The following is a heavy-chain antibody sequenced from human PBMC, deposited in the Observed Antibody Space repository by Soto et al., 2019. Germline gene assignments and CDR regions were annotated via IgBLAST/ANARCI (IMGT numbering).Heavy chain of an antibody. J-gene: IGHJ4*02. V-gene: IGHV4-39*07. Sequence: SERQSLTGTVCGGSISSSSYYLGWIRQPPGKGLEWIGSIYYSGSTYYNPSLKSRVTISVDPSKNQFSLKLSSVTAADTAVHYCAGGGRIEGVVDYWGQRTLITASS. D-gene: IGHD1-26*01. CDR1: GGSISSSSYY. CDR2: IYYSGST. CDR3: AGGGRIEGVVDY.